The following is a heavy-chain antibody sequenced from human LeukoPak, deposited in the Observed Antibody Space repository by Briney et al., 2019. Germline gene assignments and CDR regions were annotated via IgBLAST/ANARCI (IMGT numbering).Heavy chain of an antibody. Sequence: SETLSLTCAVYGGSFSGYYWSWIRQPPGKGLEWIGEINHSGSTNYNPSLKSRVTISVDTSKNQFSLKLSSVTAADTAVYYRARVGDYDSSGYYGWFDPWGQGTLVTVSS. J-gene: IGHJ5*02. CDR1: GGSFSGYY. CDR2: INHSGST. CDR3: ARVGDYDSSGYYGWFDP. D-gene: IGHD3-22*01. V-gene: IGHV4-34*01.